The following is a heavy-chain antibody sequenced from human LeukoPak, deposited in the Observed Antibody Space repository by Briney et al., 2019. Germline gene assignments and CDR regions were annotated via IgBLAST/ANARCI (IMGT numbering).Heavy chain of an antibody. CDR3: ASLYNWNDVGRWDYFDY. Sequence: PSETLSLTCTVSGGSISSYYWSWIRQPAGKGLEWIGRIYTSGSTNYNPSLKSRVTMSVDTSKNQFSLKLSSVTAADTAVYYCASLYNWNDVGRWDYFDYWGQGTLVTVSS. V-gene: IGHV4-4*07. D-gene: IGHD1-20*01. CDR1: GGSISSYY. J-gene: IGHJ4*02. CDR2: IYTSGST.